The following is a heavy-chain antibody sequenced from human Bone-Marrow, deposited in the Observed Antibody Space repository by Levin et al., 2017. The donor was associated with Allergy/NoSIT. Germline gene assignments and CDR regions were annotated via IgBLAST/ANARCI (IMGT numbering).Heavy chain of an antibody. CDR3: ARDGGYYDSGARYYGEPDY. D-gene: IGHD2-15*01. Sequence: GGSLRLSCAASGFTFSRYSMNWVRQAPGKGLEWVSLISSSSSAIYYADSVKGRFTISRDNAKNSVYLQMNSLRAEDTAVYYWARDGGYYDSGARYYGEPDYWGQGTLVAVSS. CDR2: ISSSSSAI. J-gene: IGHJ4*02. CDR1: GFTFSRYS. V-gene: IGHV3-48*01.